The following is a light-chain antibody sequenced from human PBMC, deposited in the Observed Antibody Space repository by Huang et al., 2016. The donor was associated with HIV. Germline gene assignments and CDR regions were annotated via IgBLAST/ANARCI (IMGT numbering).Light chain of an antibody. CDR1: QGISNT. J-gene: IGKJ4*01. CDR3: QQFNHYPLT. Sequence: QLTQSPSSLSASVGDRVTITCRASQGISNTLAWYQQKPGKAPKLLIYDASSLQTGAPSRFSGSGSWTEFTLTISSLQPEDCATYYCQQFNHYPLTFGGGTKVEIE. V-gene: IGKV1D-13*01. CDR2: DAS.